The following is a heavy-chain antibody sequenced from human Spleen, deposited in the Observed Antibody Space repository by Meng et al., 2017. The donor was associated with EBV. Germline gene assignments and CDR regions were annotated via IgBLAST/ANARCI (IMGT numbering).Heavy chain of an antibody. Sequence: QEQLRESGPGLVKPSQTLSLTCSVSGGSISSGDYYWSWIRQPPGKGLEWIGEINQSGSIYYNPSLMGRVTISGDTSRNQFSLKLISVTAADTAVYYCARGPYYEWGQGTLVTVSS. CDR3: ARGPYYE. V-gene: IGHV4-30-4*08. CDR2: INQSGSI. CDR1: GGSISSGDYY. J-gene: IGHJ4*02. D-gene: IGHD1-26*01.